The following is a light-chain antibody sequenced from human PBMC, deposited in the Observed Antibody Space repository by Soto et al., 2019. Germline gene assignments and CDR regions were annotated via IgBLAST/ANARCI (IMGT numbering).Light chain of an antibody. CDR2: EVR. V-gene: IGLV2-14*01. Sequence: QSVLTQPASVSGSPGQSITISCTGTSSDVGSYNYVAWYQQFPGKTPKLMIYEVRNRPSGVSSRFSGSKSGNTASLTISGLQAEDEADYYCISYTSSSTVVFGGGTKVTVL. CDR1: SSDVGSYNY. J-gene: IGLJ2*01. CDR3: ISYTSSSTVV.